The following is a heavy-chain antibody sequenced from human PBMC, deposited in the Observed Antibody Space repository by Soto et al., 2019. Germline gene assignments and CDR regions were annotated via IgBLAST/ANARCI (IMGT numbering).Heavy chain of an antibody. CDR3: ARGRYGDY. CDR2: ISAHNGNT. J-gene: IGHJ4*02. CDR1: GYAFTTYG. V-gene: IGHV1-18*01. D-gene: IGHD1-1*01. Sequence: QVHLVQSGAEVKKPGASEKVSCKGPGYAFTTYGITWVRQAPGQGLEWMGWISAHNGNTNYAQKLQGRVTVTRDTSTSTAYMELRSLRSDDTAVYYCARGRYGDYWGQGALVTVSS.